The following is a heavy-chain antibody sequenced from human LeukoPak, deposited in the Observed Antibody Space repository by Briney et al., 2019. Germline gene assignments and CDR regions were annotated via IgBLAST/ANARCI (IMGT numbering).Heavy chain of an antibody. J-gene: IGHJ4*02. Sequence: LETLSLTRTVSVGSISSYYWSSMRQPPGKGLEWMGYIYYSGSTKYNPSLKSRVTISVDTSKNQFSLKMSSVTAADTAVYYCARGARAGYNLEPFDYWGQGTLVTVSS. D-gene: IGHD5-24*01. CDR2: IYYSGST. CDR3: ARGARAGYNLEPFDY. CDR1: VGSISSYY. V-gene: IGHV4-59*08.